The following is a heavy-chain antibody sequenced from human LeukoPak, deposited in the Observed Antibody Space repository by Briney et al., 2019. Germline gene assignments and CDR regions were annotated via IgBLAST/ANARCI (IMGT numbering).Heavy chain of an antibody. CDR3: VRDWDWRSSYYNNYMDV. CDR1: GASMNSFY. CDR2: LHTSGTT. Sequence: KSSETLSLTCSVSGASMNSFYWAWVRQPAGKGLEWIGRLHTSGTTNYNPSLKSRVTMSADTSKRQFSLTLRSVTAADTAVYYCVRDWDWRSSYYNNYMDVWGEGTTVTVSS. D-gene: IGHD3-16*01. V-gene: IGHV4-4*07. J-gene: IGHJ6*03.